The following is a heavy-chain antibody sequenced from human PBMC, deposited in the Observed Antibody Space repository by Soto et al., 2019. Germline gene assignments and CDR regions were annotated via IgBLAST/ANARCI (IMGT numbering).Heavy chain of an antibody. CDR2: INPNSGGT. D-gene: IGHD5-12*01. CDR1: GYTFTSYA. Sequence: ASVKVSCKASGYTFTSYAMHWVRQAPGQGLEWMGWINPNSGGTNYAQKFQGWVTMTRDTSISTAYMELSRLRSDDTAVYYCARGARVEMATIGAFDIWGQGTMVTVS. CDR3: ARGARVEMATIGAFDI. V-gene: IGHV1-2*04. J-gene: IGHJ3*02.